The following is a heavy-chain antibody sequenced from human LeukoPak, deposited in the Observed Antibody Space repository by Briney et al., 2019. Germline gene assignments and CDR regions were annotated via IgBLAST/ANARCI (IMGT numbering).Heavy chain of an antibody. CDR3: ARDLSASWYSLGF. J-gene: IGHJ4*02. CDR2: IDWSGEST. D-gene: IGHD6-13*01. CDR1: GLTVADYG. Sequence: GGSLRLSCAASGLTVADYGRSWVRQAPRKGLEWVSGIDWSGESTSYADSVKGRFTISRDNSENTLYLHMNNLRAEDTALYYCARDLSASWYSLGFWGRGTLVTVSS. V-gene: IGHV3-20*04.